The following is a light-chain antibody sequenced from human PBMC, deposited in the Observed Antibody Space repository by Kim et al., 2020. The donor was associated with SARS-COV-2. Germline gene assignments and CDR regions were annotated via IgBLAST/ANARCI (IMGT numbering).Light chain of an antibody. CDR1: QSVRNNY. Sequence: LSPGERATLSCRASQSVRNNYLAGYQQRPGQTPRLLIYSATYRPAGIPDGFMGSGSGSDFTLTISRLEPGDFAFFYCQQYGGSPFTFGQGTQLEI. J-gene: IGKJ2*01. CDR3: QQYGGSPFT. V-gene: IGKV3-20*01. CDR2: SAT.